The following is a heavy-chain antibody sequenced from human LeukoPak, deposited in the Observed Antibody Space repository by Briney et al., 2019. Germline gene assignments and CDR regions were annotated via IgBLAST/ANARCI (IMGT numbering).Heavy chain of an antibody. J-gene: IGHJ4*02. CDR2: INPNSGGT. CDR3: ARLYNWNYVFDY. D-gene: IGHD1-7*01. CDR1: GYTFTGYY. V-gene: IGHV1-2*02. Sequence: ASVQVSCKASGYTFTGYYMHWVRQAPGQGLEWMGWINPNSGGTNYAQKFQGRVTMTRDTSISTAYMELSRLRSDDTAVYYCARLYNWNYVFDYWGQGTLVTVSS.